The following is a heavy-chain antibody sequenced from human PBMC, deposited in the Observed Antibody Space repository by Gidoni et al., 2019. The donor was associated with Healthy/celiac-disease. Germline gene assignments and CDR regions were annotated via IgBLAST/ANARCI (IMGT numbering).Heavy chain of an antibody. J-gene: IGHJ5*02. CDR2: ISGSGGST. CDR1: ALTSSSYA. CDR3: AKAADDLEDNWFDP. V-gene: IGHV3-23*01. Sequence: EVQLLESGGGLVQPGGSLRLSCAASALTSSSYAMSWVRQAPGKGLEWVAAISGSGGSTYYADSVKGRFTISRDNSKNTLYLQMNSLRAEDTAVYYCAKAADDLEDNWFDPGGQGTLVTVSS.